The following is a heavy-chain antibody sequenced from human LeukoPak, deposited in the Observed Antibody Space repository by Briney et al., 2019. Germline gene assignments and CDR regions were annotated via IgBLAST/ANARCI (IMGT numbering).Heavy chain of an antibody. CDR2: SGST. CDR1: GGSFSDYY. V-gene: IGHV4-59*01. Sequence: SETLSLTCTVSGGSFSDYYWTWIRQSPGKGLEWIGYSGSTNYNPSLKSRVTTSVDTSKRHFSLTLSSVTEADTAVYYCARTRRHYYGSGKNLTPWPAGLDVWGQGTTVIVS. D-gene: IGHD3-10*01. CDR3: ARTRRHYYGSGKNLTPWPAGLDV. J-gene: IGHJ6*02.